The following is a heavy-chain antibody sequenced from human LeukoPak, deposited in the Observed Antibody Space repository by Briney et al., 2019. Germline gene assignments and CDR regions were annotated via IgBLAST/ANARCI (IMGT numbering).Heavy chain of an antibody. Sequence: SETLSLTCTVSGGSISSYYWSWIRQPPGKGLEWIGYIYYSGSTNYNPSLKSRVTISVDTSKNQFSLKLSSVTAADTAVYYCARGSSGWGARNLQHWGQGTLVTVSS. J-gene: IGHJ1*01. D-gene: IGHD6-19*01. CDR3: ARGSSGWGARNLQH. CDR1: GGSISSYY. V-gene: IGHV4-59*01. CDR2: IYYSGST.